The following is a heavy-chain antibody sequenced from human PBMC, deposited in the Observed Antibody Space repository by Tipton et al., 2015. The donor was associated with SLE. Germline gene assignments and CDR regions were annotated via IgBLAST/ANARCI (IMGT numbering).Heavy chain of an antibody. CDR1: GDSISSGDYY. CDR3: AREMGTREYYYGSGGAFDY. D-gene: IGHD3-10*01. J-gene: IGHJ4*02. CDR2: IYYSGST. V-gene: IGHV4-30-4*01. Sequence: TLSLTCTVSGDSISSGDYYWSWIRQPPGKGLEWIGYIYYSGSTYYNPSLKSRVTISVDTSKNQFSLKLSSVTAADTAVYYCAREMGTREYYYGSGGAFDYWGQGTLVTVSS.